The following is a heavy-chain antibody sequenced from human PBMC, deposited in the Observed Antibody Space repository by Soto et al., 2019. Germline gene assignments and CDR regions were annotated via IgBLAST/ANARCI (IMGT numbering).Heavy chain of an antibody. CDR3: ERRAGVTQITNYFES. D-gene: IGHD5-18*01. J-gene: IGHJ5*01. CDR1: VGSITSSSYY. V-gene: IGHV4-39*01. CDR2: IFHGGTT. Sequence: KPSETLSLTCTFSVGSITSSSYYWGWIRQPPGKGLEWIGTIFHGGTTYYNPSLKSRVAISVDTSKNQFSLNLRSVTAADTTMYYCERRAGVTQITNYFESWGPGTSVIVS.